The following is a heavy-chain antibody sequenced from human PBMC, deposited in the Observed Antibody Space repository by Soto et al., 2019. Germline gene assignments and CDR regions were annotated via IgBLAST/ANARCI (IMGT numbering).Heavy chain of an antibody. CDR1: GYTFTSYD. CDR2: MNPNSGNT. J-gene: IGHJ6*03. D-gene: IGHD2-15*01. V-gene: IGHV1-8*01. CDR3: ARAYCSGGSCYWGYYYYYMDV. Sequence: ASVKVSCKASGYTFTSYDINWVRQATGQGLEWMGWMNPNSGNTGYAQKFQGRVTMTRNTSISTAYMELSSLRSEDTPVYYCARAYCSGGSCYWGYYYYYMDVWGKGTTVTVSS.